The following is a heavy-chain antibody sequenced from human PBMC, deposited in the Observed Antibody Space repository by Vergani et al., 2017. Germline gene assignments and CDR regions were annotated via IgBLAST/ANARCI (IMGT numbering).Heavy chain of an antibody. CDR3: AGHRDGYNLVFDY. Sequence: QVQLVQSGAEVKKPGSSVKVSCKASGGTFSSYAISWVRQAPGQGLEWMGRIIPILGTANYAQKFQGRVTITADESTSTAYMELSSLRSEDTAVYYCAGHRDGYNLVFDYWGQGTLVTVSS. CDR1: GGTFSSYA. CDR2: IIPILGTA. V-gene: IGHV1-69*11. D-gene: IGHD5-24*01. J-gene: IGHJ4*02.